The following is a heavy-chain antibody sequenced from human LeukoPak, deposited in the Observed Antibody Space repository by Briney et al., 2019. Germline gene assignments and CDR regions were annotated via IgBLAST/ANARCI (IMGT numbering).Heavy chain of an antibody. D-gene: IGHD3-16*02. V-gene: IGHV3-74*01. J-gene: IGHJ3*02. CDR1: GFTFSNYW. CDR2: IKSDGRTT. Sequence: GGSLRLSCAASGFTFSNYWMHWVRQAPGKGLVWVSRIKSDGRTTYYADSVKGRFTISRDDAKNTLYLQMNSLRAEDTAVYYCARSNYVWGSYRPRQSDAFDIWGQGTMVTVSS. CDR3: ARSNYVWGSYRPRQSDAFDI.